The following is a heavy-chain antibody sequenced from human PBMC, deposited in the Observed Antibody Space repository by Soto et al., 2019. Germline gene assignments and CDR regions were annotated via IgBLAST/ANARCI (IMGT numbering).Heavy chain of an antibody. Sequence: EAQLLESGGGLVQPGESLRLSCATSGFTFASYAMTWVRQAPGKGLEWVSSITTGGINTHYADFVRGRFTISRDNSKNTVYLEMKTLSAEDTAVYYCGKVMTDYSKAVGDDWGKGTLVTVSS. D-gene: IGHD4-4*01. V-gene: IGHV3-23*01. CDR1: GFTFASYA. CDR2: ITTGGINT. CDR3: GKVMTDYSKAVGDD. J-gene: IGHJ4*02.